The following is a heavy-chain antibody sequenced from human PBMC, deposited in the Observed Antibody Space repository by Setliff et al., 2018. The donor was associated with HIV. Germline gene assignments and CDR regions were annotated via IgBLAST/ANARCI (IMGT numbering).Heavy chain of an antibody. V-gene: IGHV1-2*02. CDR1: GYIFDVYL. Sequence: ASVKVSCKAFGYIFDVYLIHWVRQAPGQGLEWLGWFNPNTGDAKYAHRFQGRVTMTRDTSIGTASMELSRLRSDDTAVYYCAREGYSSGWGALDYYYYMDVWGKGTTVTV. D-gene: IGHD6-19*01. J-gene: IGHJ6*03. CDR3: AREGYSSGWGALDYYYYMDV. CDR2: FNPNTGDA.